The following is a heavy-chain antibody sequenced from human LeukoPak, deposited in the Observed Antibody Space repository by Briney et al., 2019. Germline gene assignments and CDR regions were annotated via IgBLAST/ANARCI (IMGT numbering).Heavy chain of an antibody. J-gene: IGHJ3*02. D-gene: IGHD3-22*01. Sequence: GASVKVSCKASGYTFTSYGISWVRQAPGQGLEWMGWISAYNGNTNYAQKLQGRVTMTTDTSTSTAYMELRSLRSDDTAVYYCARDHVYSYYYDSSGYQRSFDIWGQGTMVTVSS. CDR1: GYTFTSYG. V-gene: IGHV1-18*01. CDR3: ARDHVYSYYYDSSGYQRSFDI. CDR2: ISAYNGNT.